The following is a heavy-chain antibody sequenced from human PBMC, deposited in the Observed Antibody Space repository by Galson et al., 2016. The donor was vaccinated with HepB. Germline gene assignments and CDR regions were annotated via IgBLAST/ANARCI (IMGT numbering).Heavy chain of an antibody. CDR3: AKTAPYGTGWVGAIDI. J-gene: IGHJ3*02. V-gene: IGHV3-23*01. Sequence: SLRLSCAASGFIFANYAMVWVRQAPGKGLEWVSAIRISGGGTFYADSVKGRFIISRDNSQSTLYLQLNTVGADDTALYYCAKTAPYGTGWVGAIDIRGQGTMVTVSS. CDR2: IRISGGGT. D-gene: IGHD6-19*01. CDR1: GFIFANYA.